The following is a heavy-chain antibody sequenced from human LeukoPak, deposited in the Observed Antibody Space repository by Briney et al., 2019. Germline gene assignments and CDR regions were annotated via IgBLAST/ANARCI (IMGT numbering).Heavy chain of an antibody. D-gene: IGHD3-10*01. V-gene: IGHV4-59*08. CDR1: GGSISSYY. CDR3: ARQDYSYYGSGSYGHFDY. J-gene: IGHJ4*02. Sequence: SETLSLTCTVSGGSISSYYWSWIRQPPGKGLEWIAYIYYSGSTNYNPSLKSRVTISVDTSKNQFSLKLSSVTAADTAVYYCARQDYSYYGSGSYGHFDYWGQGTLVTVSS. CDR2: IYYSGST.